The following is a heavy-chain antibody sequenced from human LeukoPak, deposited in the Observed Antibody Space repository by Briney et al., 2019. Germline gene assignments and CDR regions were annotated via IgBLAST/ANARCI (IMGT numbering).Heavy chain of an antibody. D-gene: IGHD5-12*01. J-gene: IGHJ4*02. CDR3: ARDSSERGYDEY. CDR2: ISAYNGNT. CDR1: GYTFTSYG. Sequence: ASVKVSCKASGYTFTSYGISWVRQAPGQGLEWMGWISAYNGNTNYAQKLQGRVTMTIDTSTSTAYMELRSLRSDDTAVYYCARDSSERGYDEYWGQGTLVTVSS. V-gene: IGHV1-18*01.